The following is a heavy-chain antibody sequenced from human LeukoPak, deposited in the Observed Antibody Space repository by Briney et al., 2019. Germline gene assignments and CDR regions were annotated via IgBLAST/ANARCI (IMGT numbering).Heavy chain of an antibody. CDR3: AKERTYSSSWYEFDY. Sequence: GGSLRLSCAASGFTFSSYAMSWVRQAPGKGLEWVSVISGSGGSTYYADSVKGRFTISRDNSKNTLYLQMNSLRAEDTAVYYSAKERTYSSSWYEFDYWGQGTLVTAYS. V-gene: IGHV3-23*01. J-gene: IGHJ4*02. D-gene: IGHD6-13*01. CDR2: ISGSGGST. CDR1: GFTFSSYA.